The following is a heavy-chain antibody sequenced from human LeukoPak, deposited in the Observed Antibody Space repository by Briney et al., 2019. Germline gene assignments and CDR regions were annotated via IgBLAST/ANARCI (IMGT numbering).Heavy chain of an antibody. CDR2: IIPILGIA. CDR3: AREGDLSSHFDY. Sequence: SVKVSCKASGGTFSSYAISWVRQAPGQGLEWMGRIIPILGIANYAQKFQGRVTITADKSTSTVYMELSSLRSEDTAVYYCAREGDLSSHFDYWGQGTLVTVSS. J-gene: IGHJ4*02. CDR1: GGTFSSYA. V-gene: IGHV1-69*04. D-gene: IGHD6-13*01.